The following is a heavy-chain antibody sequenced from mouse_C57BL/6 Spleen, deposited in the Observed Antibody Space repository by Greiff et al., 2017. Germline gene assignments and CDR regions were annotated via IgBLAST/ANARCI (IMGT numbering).Heavy chain of an antibody. J-gene: IGHJ3*01. CDR3: ARQVPLLPGFAY. CDR2: ISSGGSYT. CDR1: GFTFSSYG. V-gene: IGHV5-6*01. D-gene: IGHD1-1*01. Sequence: EVKLMESGGDLVKPGGSLKLSCAASGFTFSSYGMSWVRQTPDQRLEWVATISSGGSYTYNPDSVKGRFTISRDNAKTTLYLQMSSLKSEDTAMYYCARQVPLLPGFAYWGQGTLVTVAA.